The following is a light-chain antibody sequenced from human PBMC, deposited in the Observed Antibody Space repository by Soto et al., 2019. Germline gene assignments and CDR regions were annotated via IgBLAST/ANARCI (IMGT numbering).Light chain of an antibody. V-gene: IGKV3-15*01. CDR2: SAS. CDR1: QSVSSN. Sequence: EIVMTQSQPTLSVSRGGRATVSCRASQSVSSNLPWYQQNPCQAPRLLIYSASTRATGIPARFSGSGSGTEFTLAISSLQSEDFAVYYCQQYNNWPRTFGQGTKVDI. CDR3: QQYNNWPRT. J-gene: IGKJ1*01.